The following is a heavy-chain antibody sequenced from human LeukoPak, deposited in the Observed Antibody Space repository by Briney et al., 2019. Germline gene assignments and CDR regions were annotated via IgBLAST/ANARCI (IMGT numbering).Heavy chain of an antibody. CDR3: ARDSSDVLTGYYHF. CDR1: GYTFTGYY. J-gene: IGHJ4*02. Sequence: RASVKVSCKASGYTFTGYYMHWVRQAPGQGLEWMGWINPNSGGTNYAQKFQGRVTLTTDTSITTAYMELTSLISGDTALYYCARDSSDVLTGYYHFWGQGTLVTVSS. V-gene: IGHV1-2*02. CDR2: INPNSGGT. D-gene: IGHD3-9*01.